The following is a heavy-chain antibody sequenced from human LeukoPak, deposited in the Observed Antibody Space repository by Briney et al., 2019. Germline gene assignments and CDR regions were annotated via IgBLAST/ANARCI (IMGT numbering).Heavy chain of an antibody. CDR2: IWYDGSNK. CDR1: GFTFSSYG. CDR3: AREEEFPFDY. V-gene: IGHV3-33*01. D-gene: IGHD2-21*01. J-gene: IGHJ4*02. Sequence: GRSLRLSCAASGFTFSSYGMHWVRQAPGKGLEWVAVIWYDGSNKYYADSVKGRFTISRDNSKNTLYLQMNSLRAEDTAVYYCAREEEFPFDYWGQGTLDTVSS.